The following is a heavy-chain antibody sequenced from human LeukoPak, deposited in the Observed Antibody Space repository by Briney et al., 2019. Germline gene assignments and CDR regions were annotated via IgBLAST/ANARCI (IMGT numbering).Heavy chain of an antibody. J-gene: IGHJ4*02. Sequence: SETLSLTCTVSGGSISSGSYYWSWIRQPAGKGLEWIGHIYTSGSTNYNPSLKSRVTISVDTSKNQFSLKLSSVTAADTAVYYCARDLEYSSSPFEYYLDYWGQGTLVTVSS. CDR1: GGSISSGSYY. CDR2: IYTSGST. CDR3: ARDLEYSSSPFEYYLDY. V-gene: IGHV4-61*09. D-gene: IGHD6-6*01.